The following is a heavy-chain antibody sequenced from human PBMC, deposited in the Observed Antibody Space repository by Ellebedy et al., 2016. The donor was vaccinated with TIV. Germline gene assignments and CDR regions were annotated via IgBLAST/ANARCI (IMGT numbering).Heavy chain of an antibody. Sequence: MPSETLSLTCTISGGSIRSYYWNWLRQPPGKGLEWIGYISYSGSTYYNPSLRSRVTISVDTSKNQFSLKLRSVTAADTAVYYCARYSDTGGYYSWFFDLWGRGTLVTVSS. CDR2: ISYSGST. D-gene: IGHD3-22*01. CDR1: GGSIRSYY. CDR3: ARYSDTGGYYSWFFDL. J-gene: IGHJ2*01. V-gene: IGHV4-59*01.